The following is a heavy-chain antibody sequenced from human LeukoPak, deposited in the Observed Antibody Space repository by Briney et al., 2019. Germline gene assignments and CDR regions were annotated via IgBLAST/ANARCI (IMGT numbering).Heavy chain of an antibody. J-gene: IGHJ4*02. Sequence: PSETLSLTCTVSGGSISSGGYYWSWIRQPAGKGLEWIGRIYTSGTTNYNPSLKSRVTISVDTSKNRFSPRLNSVTAADTAVYYCARLNSHQLRPRFDYWGQGTLVTVSS. D-gene: IGHD2-2*01. CDR3: ARLNSHQLRPRFDY. CDR2: IYTSGTT. CDR1: GGSISSGGYY. V-gene: IGHV4-61*02.